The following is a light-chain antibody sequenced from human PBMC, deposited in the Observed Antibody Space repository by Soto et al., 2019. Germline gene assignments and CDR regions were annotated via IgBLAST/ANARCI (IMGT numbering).Light chain of an antibody. Sequence: QSVLTQPPSASGTPGQRVAISCSGSSSNIGSHTVNWYQQLPGTAPKLLIYGNDQRPSGVPDRFSGSKSGTSASLAISGLPSEDEVDYYCAAWDDSLNGPVFGGGNKLTVL. CDR3: AAWDDSLNGPV. CDR2: GND. CDR1: SSNIGSHT. V-gene: IGLV1-44*01. J-gene: IGLJ3*02.